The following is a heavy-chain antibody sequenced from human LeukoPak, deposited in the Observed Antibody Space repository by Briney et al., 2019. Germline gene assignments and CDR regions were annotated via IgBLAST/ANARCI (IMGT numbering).Heavy chain of an antibody. CDR1: GGTFSGYA. Sequence: GASVKVSCKASGGTFSGYAISWVRQAPGQGLEWMGGIIPIFGTANYARKFQGRVTITADESTSTAYMELSSLRSEDTAVYYCARLFTMIVVGKGGNWFDPWGQGTLVTVSS. J-gene: IGHJ5*02. CDR2: IIPIFGTA. V-gene: IGHV1-69*01. D-gene: IGHD3-22*01. CDR3: ARLFTMIVVGKGGNWFDP.